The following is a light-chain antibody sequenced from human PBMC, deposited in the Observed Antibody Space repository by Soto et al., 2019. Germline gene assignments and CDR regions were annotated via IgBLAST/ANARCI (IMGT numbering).Light chain of an antibody. CDR3: QQYCSSPRRYT. CDR1: QSVSSSY. CDR2: GAS. V-gene: IGKV3-20*01. J-gene: IGKJ2*01. Sequence: EIVLTQSPGTLSLSPGERATLSCRASQSVSSSYLAWYQQKPGQAPRLLIYGASSRATGIPDRFSGSGSGTDFTLTISRLEPEDFAVYYCQQYCSSPRRYTFGQGTKLEIK.